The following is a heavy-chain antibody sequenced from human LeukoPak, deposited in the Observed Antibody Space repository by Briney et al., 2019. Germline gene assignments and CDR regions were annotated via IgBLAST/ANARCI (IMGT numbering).Heavy chain of an antibody. Sequence: PGGSLRLSCAASGFTFSSYEMNWVRQAPGKGLEWVSYISSSDSTIYYADSVKGRFTISRDNAKNSLYLQMNSLRAEDTAVYYCARDASLWFGESDYWGQGTLVTVSS. CDR1: GFTFSSYE. CDR3: ARDASLWFGESDY. J-gene: IGHJ4*02. D-gene: IGHD3-10*01. V-gene: IGHV3-48*03. CDR2: ISSSDSTI.